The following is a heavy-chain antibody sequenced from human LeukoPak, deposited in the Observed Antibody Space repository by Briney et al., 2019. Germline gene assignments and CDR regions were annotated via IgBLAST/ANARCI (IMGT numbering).Heavy chain of an antibody. V-gene: IGHV4-34*01. J-gene: IGHJ3*02. D-gene: IGHD3-16*01. CDR1: GGSFSGYY. CDR3: ARGGVWKSPFDAFDI. CDR2: INHSGST. Sequence: SETLSLTCAVYGGSFSGYYWSWIRQPPGKGLEWIGEINHSGSTNYNPSLESRVTISVDTSKNQFSLKLSSVTAADTAVYYCARGGVWKSPFDAFDIWGQGTMVTVSS.